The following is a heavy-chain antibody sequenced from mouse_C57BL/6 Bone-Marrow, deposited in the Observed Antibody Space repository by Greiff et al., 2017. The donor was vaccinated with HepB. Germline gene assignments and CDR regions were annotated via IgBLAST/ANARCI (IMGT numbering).Heavy chain of an antibody. CDR1: GFTFSSYA. CDR3: TRDHYYGSSSYYFDY. J-gene: IGHJ2*01. CDR2: ISSGGDYI. Sequence: DVMLVESGEGLVKPGGSLKLSCAASGFTFSSYAMSWVRQTPEKRLEWVAYISSGGDYIYYADTVKGRFTISRDNARNTLYLQMSSLKSEDTAMYYCTRDHYYGSSSYYFDYWGQGTTLTVSS. V-gene: IGHV5-9-1*02. D-gene: IGHD1-1*01.